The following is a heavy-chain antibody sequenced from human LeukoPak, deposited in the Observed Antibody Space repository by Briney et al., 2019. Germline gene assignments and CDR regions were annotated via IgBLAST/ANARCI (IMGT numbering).Heavy chain of an antibody. CDR1: GFTFRSYG. J-gene: IGHJ4*02. Sequence: TGGSLRLSCAASGFTFRSYGMHWVRQAPGKGLEWVAVIWYGGSQKYYPDSVKGRFTISRDNSKNTLFLQMNSLRAEDTAVYYCATNQIMIREYYFDYWGQGTLVTVSS. CDR3: ATNQIMIREYYFDY. D-gene: IGHD3-16*01. CDR2: IWYGGSQK. V-gene: IGHV3-33*01.